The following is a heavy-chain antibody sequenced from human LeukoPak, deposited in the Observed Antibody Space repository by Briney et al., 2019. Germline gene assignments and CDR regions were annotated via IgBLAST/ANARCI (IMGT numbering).Heavy chain of an antibody. CDR1: GFIFRDHT. J-gene: IGHJ4*02. Sequence: PTGGSLRLSCTASGFIFRDHTMSWVRQAPGKGLEWVANMKGGGGGKNYVDSVKGRFTVSRDNAKNLLFLHMSRLRVEDTAIYYCARESFGGTGFDFWGQGTLATVSS. CDR2: MKGGGGGK. V-gene: IGHV3-7*01. CDR3: ARESFGGTGFDF. D-gene: IGHD2-8*02.